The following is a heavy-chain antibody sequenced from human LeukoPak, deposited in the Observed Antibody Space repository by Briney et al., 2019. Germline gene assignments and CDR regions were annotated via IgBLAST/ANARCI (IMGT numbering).Heavy chain of an antibody. CDR2: IYHSGST. CDR1: GGSISSSNW. J-gene: IGHJ2*01. CDR3: AREYCGGDCYYWYFDL. D-gene: IGHD2-21*02. Sequence: PSETLSLTCAVSGGSISSSNWWRWVRQPPGKGLEWIGEIYHSGSTNYNPSLKSRVTISVDKSKNQFSLKLSSVTAADTAVYYCAREYCGGDCYYWYFDLWGRGTLVTVSS. V-gene: IGHV4-4*02.